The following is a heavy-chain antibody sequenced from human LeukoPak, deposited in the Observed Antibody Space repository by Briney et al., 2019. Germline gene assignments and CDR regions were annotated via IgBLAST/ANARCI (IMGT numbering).Heavy chain of an antibody. V-gene: IGHV5-51*01. CDR2: IFPGDSDT. D-gene: IGHD4-17*01. J-gene: IGHJ4*02. CDR1: GYSFSDHW. CDR3: ARGYDYGDYVEYFDY. Sequence: GESLKISCKGSGYSFSDHWIGWVRQMPGKGLEWMGIIFPGDSDTRYSPSFQGQVTISADKSIDTAYLQWSSLKASDTAMYFCARGYDYGDYVEYFDYWGQGTLVTVSS.